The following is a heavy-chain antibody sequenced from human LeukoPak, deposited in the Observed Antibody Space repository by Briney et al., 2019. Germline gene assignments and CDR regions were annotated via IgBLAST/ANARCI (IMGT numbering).Heavy chain of an antibody. CDR3: ARGTLPDKYYDFWSGYQTGMDV. CDR2: MNPNSGNT. V-gene: IGHV1-8*02. CDR1: GYTFTGYY. J-gene: IGHJ6*02. D-gene: IGHD3-3*01. Sequence: ASVMVSCKASGYTFTGYYMHWVRQAPGQGLEWMGWMNPNSGNTGYAQKFQGRVTMTRNTSISTAYMELSSLRSEDTAVYYCARGTLPDKYYDFWSGYQTGMDVWGQGTTVTVSS.